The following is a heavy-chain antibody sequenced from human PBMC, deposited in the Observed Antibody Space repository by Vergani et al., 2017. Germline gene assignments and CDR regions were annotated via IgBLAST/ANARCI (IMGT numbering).Heavy chain of an antibody. CDR2: ISAYNGNT. D-gene: IGHD2-2*02. V-gene: IGHV1-18*01. CDR3: ARDLPRTQSVVVPAAILGSYYYYGMDV. Sequence: QVQLVQSGAEVKKPGASVKVSCKASGYTFTSYGISWVRQAPGQGLEWMGWISAYNGNTNYAQKLQGRVTMTTDTSTSTAYMELRSLRSDDTAVYYCARDLPRTQSVVVPAAILGSYYYYGMDVWGQGTTVTVSS. CDR1: GYTFTSYG. J-gene: IGHJ6*02.